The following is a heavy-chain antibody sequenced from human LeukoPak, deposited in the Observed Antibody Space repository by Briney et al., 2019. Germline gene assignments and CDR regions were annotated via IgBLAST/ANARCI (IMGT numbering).Heavy chain of an antibody. J-gene: IGHJ4*02. CDR2: ISSSSSYI. D-gene: IGHD3-22*01. CDR3: ARWYYYETSGLYYGSFDN. CDR1: GFTFSSYS. V-gene: IGHV3-21*04. Sequence: GGSLRLSCAASGFTFSSYSMNWVRQAPGKGLEWVSSISSSSSYIYYADSVKGRFTISRDNFRNTLYLQMSSLRAEDTAVYYCARWYYYETSGLYYGSFDNWGQGTLVTVSS.